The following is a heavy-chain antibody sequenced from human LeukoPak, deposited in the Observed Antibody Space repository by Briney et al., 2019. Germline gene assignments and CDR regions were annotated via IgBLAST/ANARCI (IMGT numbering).Heavy chain of an antibody. D-gene: IGHD5-12*01. Sequence: GGSLRLSCEASGFSIKIYEINWVRQAPGKALEWVSYISSRGTTMYYADSVKGRFTVSRDNAENSVYLQMNSVRAEDTAVYYCARENVNGYHSFDFWGQGTLVAVSS. CDR2: ISSRGTTM. CDR1: GFSIKIYE. V-gene: IGHV3-48*03. J-gene: IGHJ4*02. CDR3: ARENVNGYHSFDF.